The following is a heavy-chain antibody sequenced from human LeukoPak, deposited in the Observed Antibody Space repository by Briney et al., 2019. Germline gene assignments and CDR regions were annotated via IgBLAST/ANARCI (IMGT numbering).Heavy chain of an antibody. Sequence: PGGSLRLSCAASGFTFSDYYMSWVRQAPGKGLEWVSAISGSGGSTYYADSVKGRFTISRDNSKNTLYLQMNSLRAEDTAVYYCAKDQDSWGGYVLANNWFDPWGQGTLVTVSS. CDR3: AKDQDSWGGYVLANNWFDP. V-gene: IGHV3-23*01. D-gene: IGHD5-12*01. CDR1: GFTFSDYY. CDR2: ISGSGGST. J-gene: IGHJ5*02.